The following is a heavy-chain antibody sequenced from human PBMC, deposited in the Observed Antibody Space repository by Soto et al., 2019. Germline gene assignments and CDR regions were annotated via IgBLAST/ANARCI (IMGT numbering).Heavy chain of an antibody. V-gene: IGHV3-7*03. CDR1: GFTFSSHW. D-gene: IGHD1-1*01. Sequence: LRLSCAATGFTFSSHWMTWVRQAPGKGLEWVANIKEDGSEKYYADSVKGRFTISRDNVKNSLYLQMSSLRAEDTAIYYCARQLFGTYRHHFDYWGQGSLVTVSS. CDR2: IKEDGSEK. CDR3: ARQLFGTYRHHFDY. J-gene: IGHJ4*02.